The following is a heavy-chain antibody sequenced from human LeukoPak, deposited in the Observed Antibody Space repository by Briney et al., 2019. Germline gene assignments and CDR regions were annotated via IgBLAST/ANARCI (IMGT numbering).Heavy chain of an antibody. CDR2: IGSSSSYI. J-gene: IGHJ4*02. V-gene: IGHV3-21*01. CDR3: ARDYYGDYYFDF. Sequence: GGSLRLSCAASGFTFTSYTMNWVRQAPGKGLEWVSSIGSSSSYIYYADSVKGRFTISRDNAKNSLYLKMDSLRAEDTAVYYCARDYYGDYYFDFWGQGTLVTVSS. CDR1: GFTFTSYT. D-gene: IGHD4-17*01.